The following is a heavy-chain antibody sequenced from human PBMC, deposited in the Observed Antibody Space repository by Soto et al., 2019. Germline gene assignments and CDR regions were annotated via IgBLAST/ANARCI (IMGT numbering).Heavy chain of an antibody. Sequence: ASVKVSCKASGYAFTGYYMHWVRQAPGQGLEWMGWINPNSGGTNYAQKFQGRVTMTRDTSISTAYMELSRLRSDDTAVYYCARAGSGSYAGFDPWGQGTLVTVSS. D-gene: IGHD1-26*01. CDR1: GYAFTGYY. CDR3: ARAGSGSYAGFDP. CDR2: INPNSGGT. J-gene: IGHJ5*02. V-gene: IGHV1-2*02.